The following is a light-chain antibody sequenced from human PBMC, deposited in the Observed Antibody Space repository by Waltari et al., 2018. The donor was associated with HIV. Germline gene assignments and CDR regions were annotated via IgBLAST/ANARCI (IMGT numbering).Light chain of an antibody. Sequence: QSALSQPASVSGSFGQSITISCTGTSSDVGGYHYFSWYQQQPGKAPKLLISEVSNRPSGVSSRFSGSKSGNTASLTIFWLQAEDEADYYCSSYTNRDTVVFGGGTKLTVV. J-gene: IGLJ2*01. CDR1: SSDVGGYHY. V-gene: IGLV2-14*03. CDR2: EVS. CDR3: SSYTNRDTVV.